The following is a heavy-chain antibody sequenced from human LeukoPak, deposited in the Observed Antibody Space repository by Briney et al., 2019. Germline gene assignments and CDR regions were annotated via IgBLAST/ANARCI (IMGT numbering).Heavy chain of an antibody. Sequence: PSETLSLTCAVYSGSFSGYYWSWIRQPPGKGLEWIGKIYHSGSTNYNPSLKSRVTISVDTSKNQFSLKLSSVTAADTAVYYCARAPDYYYMDVWGKGTTVTVSS. V-gene: IGHV4-34*01. CDR1: SGSFSGYY. J-gene: IGHJ6*03. CDR3: ARAPDYYYMDV. CDR2: IYHSGST.